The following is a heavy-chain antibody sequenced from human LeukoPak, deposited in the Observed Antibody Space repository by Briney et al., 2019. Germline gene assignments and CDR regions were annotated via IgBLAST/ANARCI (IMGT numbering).Heavy chain of an antibody. CDR2: ISGSGGST. CDR3: AKDSKAAAANLYDY. CDR1: GFTFSSYG. D-gene: IGHD6-13*01. Sequence: GGSLRLSCASTGFTFSSYGMNWVRKAPGKVLEWVSAISGSGGSTYYADSVKGRFTISRDNSKNTLYLQMNSLRAEDTAVYYCAKDSKAAAANLYDYWGQGTLVTVSS. V-gene: IGHV3-23*01. J-gene: IGHJ4*02.